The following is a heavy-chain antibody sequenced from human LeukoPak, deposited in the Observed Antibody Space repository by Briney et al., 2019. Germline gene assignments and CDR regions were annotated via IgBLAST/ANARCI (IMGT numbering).Heavy chain of an antibody. J-gene: IGHJ4*02. CDR3: ARVSQWLVPTGY. Sequence: PSETLSLTCTVSGGSISSYYWSWIRQPPGKGLEWIGYIYYSGSTNYNPSLKSRVTISVDTSKNQFSLKLSSVTAADTAVYYCARVSQWLVPTGYWGQGTLVTVSS. D-gene: IGHD6-19*01. CDR2: IYYSGST. V-gene: IGHV4-59*01. CDR1: GGSISSYY.